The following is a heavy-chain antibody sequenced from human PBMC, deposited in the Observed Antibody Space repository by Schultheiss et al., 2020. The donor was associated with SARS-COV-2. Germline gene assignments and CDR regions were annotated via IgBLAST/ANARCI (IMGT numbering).Heavy chain of an antibody. Sequence: GGSLRLSCAASGFTLSDHYMDWVRQAPGKGLEWVGRTRNKAKGYTTEYAASVKGRFAISRDDSSNSLYLQMNSLKTEDTAVYYCAKGQCAGGSCYAGDYWGQGTLVTVSS. D-gene: IGHD2-15*01. CDR1: GFTLSDHY. CDR2: TRNKAKGYTT. J-gene: IGHJ4*02. CDR3: AKGQCAGGSCYAGDY. V-gene: IGHV3-72*01.